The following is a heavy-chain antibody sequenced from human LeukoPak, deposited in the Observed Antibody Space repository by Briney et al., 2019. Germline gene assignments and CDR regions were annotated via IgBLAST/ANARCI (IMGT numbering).Heavy chain of an antibody. CDR1: GGSVSSSSYY. V-gene: IGHV4-39*01. J-gene: IGHJ4*02. Sequence: PSETLSLTCTVSGGSVSSSSYYWGWIRQPPGKGLEWIGSINYSGSTHYNPSLKTRVTASVDTSKNQFSLKLSSVTAADTAVYYCARGRGVRYFDWSAHYFDYWGQGTLVTVSS. CDR3: ARGRGVRYFDWSAHYFDY. D-gene: IGHD3-9*01. CDR2: INYSGST.